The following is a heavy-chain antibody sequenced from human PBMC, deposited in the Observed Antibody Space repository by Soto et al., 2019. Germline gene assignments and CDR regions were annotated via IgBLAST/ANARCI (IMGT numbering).Heavy chain of an antibody. J-gene: IGHJ5*02. V-gene: IGHV5-51*01. CDR3: ARVRGQVLISSYFDP. CDR1: GYTFSGYW. D-gene: IGHD6-19*01. Sequence: PGESLKISCKGSGYTFSGYWIGWVRQMPGKGLEWMGIISPADYDTRYNPSFRGQVTISLDKSISTAYLQWGSLKASDTAIYYCARVRGQVLISSYFDPRGQGTLVTVSS. CDR2: ISPADYDT.